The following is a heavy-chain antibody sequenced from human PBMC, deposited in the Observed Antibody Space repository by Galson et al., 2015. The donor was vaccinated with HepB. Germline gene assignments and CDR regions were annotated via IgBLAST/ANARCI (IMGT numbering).Heavy chain of an antibody. J-gene: IGHJ4*02. Sequence: QSGAEVKKPGESLKISCKGSGYSFTSYWIGWVRQMPGKGLEWMGIIYPGDSDTRYSPSFQGQVTISADKSISTAYLQWSSLKASDTAMYYCARLSGTRLKAYCGGDCYKAVGGNFDYWVQGTLVTVSS. V-gene: IGHV5-51*03. D-gene: IGHD2-21*01. CDR2: IYPGDSDT. CDR1: GYSFTSYW. CDR3: ARLSGTRLKAYCGGDCYKAVGGNFDY.